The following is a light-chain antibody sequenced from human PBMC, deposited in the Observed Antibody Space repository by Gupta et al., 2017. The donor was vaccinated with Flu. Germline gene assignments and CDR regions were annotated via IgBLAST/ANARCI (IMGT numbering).Light chain of an antibody. CDR3: RSYGATCL. CDR2: DVS. V-gene: IGLV2-11*03. Sequence: STIEIGTYRYVSWYQQHPGKAPKLMIYDVSKRPSGVPDRFSGSKSATTASLTISGHQAEDKEDYYCRSYGATCLFGGGTKLTVL. CDR1: TIEIGTYRY. J-gene: IGLJ2*01.